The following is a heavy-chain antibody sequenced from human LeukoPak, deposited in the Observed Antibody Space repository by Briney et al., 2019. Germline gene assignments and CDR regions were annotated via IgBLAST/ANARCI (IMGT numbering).Heavy chain of an antibody. CDR2: ISYDGNKK. V-gene: IGHV3-30*04. CDR1: GFTFSSYS. Sequence: GGSLRPSCAASGFTFSSYSMHWVRQAPGKGLEWVAVISYDGNKKYYADSVKGRFTISRDNSKNTLYLQMNSLRAEDTAVYYCARVGEVAGRAIDQWGQGTLVTVSS. J-gene: IGHJ4*02. CDR3: ARVGEVAGRAIDQ. D-gene: IGHD5-12*01.